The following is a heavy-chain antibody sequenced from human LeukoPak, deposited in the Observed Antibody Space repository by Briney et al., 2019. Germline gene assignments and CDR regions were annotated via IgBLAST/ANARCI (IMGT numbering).Heavy chain of an antibody. D-gene: IGHD6-13*01. CDR2: INPNSGGT. CDR3: ARTAAVNSNWFDP. V-gene: IGHV1-2*02. CDR1: GYTFTGYY. Sequence: ASVKVSCKASGYTFTGYYMHWVRQAPGQGLEWMGWINPNSGGTNYAQKFQGRVTMTRDTSISTAYMELSSLRSEDTAVYYCARTAAVNSNWFDPWGQGTLVTVSS. J-gene: IGHJ5*02.